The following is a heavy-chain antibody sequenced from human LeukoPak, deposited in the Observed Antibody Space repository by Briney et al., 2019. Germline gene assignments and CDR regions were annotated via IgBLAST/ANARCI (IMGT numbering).Heavy chain of an antibody. J-gene: IGHJ4*02. CDR1: GGSISSTTYY. CDR2: IYKTGST. CDR3: ARGKQWLVR. D-gene: IGHD6-19*01. V-gene: IGHV4-39*07. Sequence: PSETLSLTCTVSGGSISSTTYYWAWIRQPPGKGLEWIGSIYKTGSTNYNPSLESRVTISVDTSKSQLSLKLSSVTAADTAVNYCARGKQWLVRWGQGTLVTVSS.